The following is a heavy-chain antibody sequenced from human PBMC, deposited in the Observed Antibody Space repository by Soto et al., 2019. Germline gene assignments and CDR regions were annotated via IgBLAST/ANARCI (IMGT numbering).Heavy chain of an antibody. CDR3: TGGVASGY. D-gene: IGHD2-8*02. J-gene: IGHJ4*02. CDR1: GFTVSTYG. CDR2: ISRDGGTK. Sequence: VQLVESGGGVVQPGRSLRLSCAVSGFTVSTYGMHWVRQAPAKGLEWVAVISRDGGTKYYADSVKGRFTISRDNSRNKLFLEMNSLRGDDMAVYYCTGGVASGYWGQGTLVTVSS. V-gene: IGHV3-30*03.